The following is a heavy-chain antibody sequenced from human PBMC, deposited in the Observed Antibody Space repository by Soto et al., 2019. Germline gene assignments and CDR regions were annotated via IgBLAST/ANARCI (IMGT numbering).Heavy chain of an antibody. Sequence: SETLSLTCTVSGGSISRYYWSWIRQPPGKGLEWIGYIYYSGSTNYSPSLKSRVTISVDTSKNQFSLKLSSVTAADTAFYFCARVVMATIPGKWFDPWGQGTLVTVSS. J-gene: IGHJ5*02. V-gene: IGHV4-59*01. CDR3: ARVVMATIPGKWFDP. D-gene: IGHD5-12*01. CDR2: IYYSGST. CDR1: GGSISRYY.